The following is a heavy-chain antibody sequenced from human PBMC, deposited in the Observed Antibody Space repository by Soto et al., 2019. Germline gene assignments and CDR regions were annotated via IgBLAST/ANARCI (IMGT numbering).Heavy chain of an antibody. CDR1: GGSISSYY. CDR2: IYYSGST. Sequence: SETLSLTCTVSGGSISSYYWSWIRQPPGKGLEWIGYIYYSGSTNYNPSLKSRVTISVDASKNQFSLKLSSVTAADTAVYYCARSYRRYCSGGSCYSYYYYYMDVWGRGTTVTVSS. J-gene: IGHJ6*03. CDR3: ARSYRRYCSGGSCYSYYYYYMDV. D-gene: IGHD2-15*01. V-gene: IGHV4-59*01.